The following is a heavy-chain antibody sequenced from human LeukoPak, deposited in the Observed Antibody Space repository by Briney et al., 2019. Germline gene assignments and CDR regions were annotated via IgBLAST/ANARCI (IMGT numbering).Heavy chain of an antibody. CDR1: GFTLSSHW. J-gene: IGHJ4*02. CDR2: IKSDGSST. Sequence: GGSLRLSCAAPGFTLSSHWMHWVRHAPGKGLGWLSRIKSDGSSTSYADSVKGRFTISRDNAKSTLYLQMNSLRADDTAVYFCARDVASWHFDYWGQGTLVTVSS. D-gene: IGHD2-2*01. CDR3: ARDVASWHFDY. V-gene: IGHV3-74*01.